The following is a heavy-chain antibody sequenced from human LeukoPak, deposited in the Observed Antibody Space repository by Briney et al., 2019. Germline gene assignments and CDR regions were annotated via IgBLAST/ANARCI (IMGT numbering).Heavy chain of an antibody. CDR2: ISAYNGNT. J-gene: IGHJ4*02. Sequence: GASVKVSCKASGCTFTSYGISWVRQAPGQGLEWMGWISAYNGNTNYAQKLQGRVTMTTDTSTSTAYMELRSLRSDDTAVYYCARVTGYCSGGSCYLTPLFDYWGQGTLVTVSS. V-gene: IGHV1-18*01. D-gene: IGHD2-15*01. CDR3: ARVTGYCSGGSCYLTPLFDY. CDR1: GCTFTSYG.